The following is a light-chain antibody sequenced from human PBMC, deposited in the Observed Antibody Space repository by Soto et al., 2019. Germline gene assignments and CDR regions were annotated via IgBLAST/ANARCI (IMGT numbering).Light chain of an antibody. V-gene: IGKV4-1*01. CDR2: WAS. J-gene: IGKJ1*01. CDR1: QSVLYSSINKNY. CDR3: QQHYSTPPT. Sequence: DIVMTQSPDSLAVSLGERATINCKSSQSVLYSSINKNYLAWYQQKPGQPPKLLIYWASTRESGVPDRFSGSGSGTDFTLTITSLQAEDVAVYYCQQHYSTPPTFGQGTKVEIK.